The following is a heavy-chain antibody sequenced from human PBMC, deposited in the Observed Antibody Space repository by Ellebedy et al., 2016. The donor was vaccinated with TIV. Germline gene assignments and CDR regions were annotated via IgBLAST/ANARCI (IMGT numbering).Heavy chain of an antibody. CDR1: GYSISSGYY. D-gene: IGHD1-26*01. Sequence: SETLSLTXTVSGYSISSGYYWGWIRQPPGKGLEWIGSIYHSGSTYYNPSLKSRVTISVDTSKNQFSLKLSSVTAADTAVYYCARLNSGSYYRYWGQGTLVTVSS. CDR3: ARLNSGSYYRY. J-gene: IGHJ4*02. CDR2: IYHSGST. V-gene: IGHV4-38-2*02.